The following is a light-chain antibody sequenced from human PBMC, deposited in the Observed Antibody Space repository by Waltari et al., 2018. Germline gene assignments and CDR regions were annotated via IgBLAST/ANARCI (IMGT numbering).Light chain of an antibody. CDR1: NSGSYT. J-gene: IGLJ2*01. Sequence: SYVLTQPPSLSVAPGQTSRITCGGNNSGSYTFHWYQQKPGQAPLLVLFDNIDRPSGISERFSGSNAGNTATLTISRVEVGDFGRDHLLFGGGTKLTVL. CDR2: DNI. V-gene: IGLV3-21*02. CDR3: L.